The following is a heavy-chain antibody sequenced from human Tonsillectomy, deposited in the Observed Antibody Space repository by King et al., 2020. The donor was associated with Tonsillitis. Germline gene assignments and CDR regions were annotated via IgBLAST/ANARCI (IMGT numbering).Heavy chain of an antibody. CDR2: ISSSSSYI. J-gene: IGHJ4*02. CDR1: GFTFSSSS. Sequence: VQLVESGGGLVKPGGSLRLSCAASGFTFSSSSMNWVRQAPGKGLEWVSSISSSSSYIYYADSMKGRFTIPRDNAQNSLYLQMNSLRAEDTAVYYCARDIYYGDYFTPGFDYWGQGTLVTVSS. V-gene: IGHV3-21*01. D-gene: IGHD4-17*01. CDR3: ARDIYYGDYFTPGFDY.